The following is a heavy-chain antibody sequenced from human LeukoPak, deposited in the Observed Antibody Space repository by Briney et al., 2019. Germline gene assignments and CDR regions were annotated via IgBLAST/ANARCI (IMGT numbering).Heavy chain of an antibody. CDR1: GFTVSSNY. CDR3: ARGTSNYYGSSGLDY. CDR2: IYSGGST. J-gene: IGHJ4*02. Sequence: PGGSLRLSCAASGFTVSSNYMSWVRQAPGKGLEWVSVIYSGGSTYYADSVKGRFTISRHNSKNTLYLQMNSLRAEDTAVYYCARGTSNYYGSSGLDYWGQGTLVTVSS. V-gene: IGHV3-53*04. D-gene: IGHD3-10*01.